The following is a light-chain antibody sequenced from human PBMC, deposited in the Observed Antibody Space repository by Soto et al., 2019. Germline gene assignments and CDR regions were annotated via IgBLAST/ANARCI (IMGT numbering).Light chain of an antibody. CDR3: QAWDSSSYV. CDR2: QDS. J-gene: IGLJ1*01. CDR1: KLGEKY. V-gene: IGLV3-1*01. Sequence: SYELTRPPSVSVSPGQTASITCSGDKLGEKYACWYQQKPGQSPVLVIYQDSKRPSGIPERFSGSNSGNTATLTISGTQAMDEADYYCQAWDSSSYVFGTGTKVTVL.